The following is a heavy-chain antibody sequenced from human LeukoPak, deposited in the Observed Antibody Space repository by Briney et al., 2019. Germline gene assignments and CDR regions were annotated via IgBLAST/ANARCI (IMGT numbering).Heavy chain of an antibody. J-gene: IGHJ4*02. V-gene: IGHV1-46*01. CDR2: INPSGGST. Sequence: ASVKVSCKASGYTFTSYYMHWVRQAPGQGLEWMGIINPSGGSTSYAQKFQGRVTMTMDTSTSTVYMELSSLRSEDTAVYYCARDTRQAYCGGDCYPAFDYWGQGTLVTVSS. CDR1: GYTFTSYY. CDR3: ARDTRQAYCGGDCYPAFDY. D-gene: IGHD2-21*02.